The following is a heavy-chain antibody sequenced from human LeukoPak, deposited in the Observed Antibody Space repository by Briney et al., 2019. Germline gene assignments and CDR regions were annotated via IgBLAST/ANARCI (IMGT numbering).Heavy chain of an antibody. D-gene: IGHD2-21*02. Sequence: SVKVSCKASGGTFSSYAISWVRQAPGQGLEWMGGIIPIFGTANYAQKFQGRVTITADESTSTAYMELSSLRSEDTAVYYCARARLGSTYCGGDCYSNYFDYWGQGTLVTVSS. CDR2: IIPIFGTA. J-gene: IGHJ4*02. CDR3: ARARLGSTYCGGDCYSNYFDY. V-gene: IGHV1-69*13. CDR1: GGTFSSYA.